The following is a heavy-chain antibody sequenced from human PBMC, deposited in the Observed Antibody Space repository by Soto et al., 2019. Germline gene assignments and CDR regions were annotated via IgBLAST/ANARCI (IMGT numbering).Heavy chain of an antibody. CDR3: ARDQDGSYFVAIDY. J-gene: IGHJ4*02. CDR2: INTNNGNT. Sequence: QVQLVQSGAEVKKPGASVKVSCKASGYTFTNYGISWVRQAPGQGLEWMGWINTNNGNTNYPQKLQGRVTLTTDTSTSTAYMDLRSLRSDDTAVYYCARDQDGSYFVAIDYWGQGTLVTVSS. V-gene: IGHV1-18*04. D-gene: IGHD1-26*01. CDR1: GYTFTNYG.